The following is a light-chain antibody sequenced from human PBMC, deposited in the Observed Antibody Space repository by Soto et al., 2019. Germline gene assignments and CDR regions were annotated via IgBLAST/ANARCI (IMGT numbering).Light chain of an antibody. CDR1: KLGDKY. Sequence: SYELTQPPSVSVCPGQTASITCSGDKLGDKYACWYQQKPGQSPVLVIYQDSKRPSGIPERFSGSNSGNTATLTISGTQAMDEADYYCQAWDSSNYVFGTGTKVTVL. CDR3: QAWDSSNYV. J-gene: IGLJ1*01. V-gene: IGLV3-1*01. CDR2: QDS.